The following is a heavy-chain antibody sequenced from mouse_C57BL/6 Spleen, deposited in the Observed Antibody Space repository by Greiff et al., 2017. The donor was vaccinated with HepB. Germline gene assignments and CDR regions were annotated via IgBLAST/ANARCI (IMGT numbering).Heavy chain of an antibody. D-gene: IGHD1-1*01. CDR2: IHPNSGST. Sequence: QVQLQQPAAELVKPGASVKLSCKASGYTFTSYWMHWVKQRPGQGLEWIGMIHPNSGSTNYNEKFKSKATLTVDKSSSTAYMQLSSLTSEDSAVYYCARSTVVATDFDYWGQGTTLTVSS. CDR3: ARSTVVATDFDY. V-gene: IGHV1-64*01. J-gene: IGHJ2*01. CDR1: GYTFTSYW.